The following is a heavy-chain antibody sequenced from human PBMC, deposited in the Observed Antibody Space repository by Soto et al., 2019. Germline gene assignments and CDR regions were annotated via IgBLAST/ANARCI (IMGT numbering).Heavy chain of an antibody. CDR1: GFTFSSYS. D-gene: IGHD2-15*01. CDR2: ISSSSSYI. J-gene: IGHJ6*02. V-gene: IGHV3-21*01. CDR3: ARLKWVEGYYYYYGMDV. Sequence: GGSLRLSCAASGFTFSSYSMNWVRQAPGKGLEWVSSISSSSSYIYYADSVKGRFTISRDNAKNSLYLQMNSLRAEDTAVYYCARLKWVEGYYYYYGMDVWGQGTTVTVS.